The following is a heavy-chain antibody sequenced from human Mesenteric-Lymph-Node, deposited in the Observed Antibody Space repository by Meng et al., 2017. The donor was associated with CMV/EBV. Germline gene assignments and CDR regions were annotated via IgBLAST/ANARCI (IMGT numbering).Heavy chain of an antibody. J-gene: IGHJ5*02. V-gene: IGHV1-18*01. CDR2: ISAYNGNT. Sequence: ASVNVSCKASGYTFTSYGISWVRQAPGQGLEWMGWISAYNGNTNYAQKLQGRVTMTTDTSTSTAYMELRSLRSDDTAVYYCARAPIVVVPAAIFNWFDPWGQGTLVTVSS. D-gene: IGHD2-2*02. CDR1: GYTFTSYG. CDR3: ARAPIVVVPAAIFNWFDP.